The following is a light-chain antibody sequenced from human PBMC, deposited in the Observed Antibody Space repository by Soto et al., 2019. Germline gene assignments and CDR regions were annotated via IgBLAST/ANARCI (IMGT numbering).Light chain of an antibody. J-gene: IGKJ5*01. CDR3: QHYGNSPPIS. CDR1: QPIGSDF. Sequence: EIVLNQSPCTLSLTPGERATLSCRASQPIGSDFLAWYQQKPGQAPGLLIYGASRRATGIPDRFSGSGSGTDFTLTISRLEPEDFAVYFCQHYGNSPPISFGRGTRLEIK. V-gene: IGKV3-20*01. CDR2: GAS.